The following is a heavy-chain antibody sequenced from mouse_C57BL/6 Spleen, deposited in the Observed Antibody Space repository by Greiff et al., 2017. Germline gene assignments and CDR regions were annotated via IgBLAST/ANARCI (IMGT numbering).Heavy chain of an antibody. CDR1: GYTFISYW. CDR2: IDPSDSYT. CDR3: ARGPYGYADY. Sequence: QVQLQQPGAELVRPGTSVKLSCKASGYTFISYWMHWVKQRPGQGLEWIGVIDPSDSYTNYNQKFKGKATLTVDTSSSTAYMQLSSLTSEDSAVYYCARGPYGYADYWGQGTTLTVSS. J-gene: IGHJ2*01. V-gene: IGHV1-59*01. D-gene: IGHD2-2*01.